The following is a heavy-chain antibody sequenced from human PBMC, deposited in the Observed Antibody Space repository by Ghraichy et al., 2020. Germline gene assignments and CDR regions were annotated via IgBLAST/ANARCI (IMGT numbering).Heavy chain of an antibody. CDR3: ARNLGEQPTSREFDY. CDR1: GGSISSGSYY. Sequence: SETLSLTCTVSGGSISSGSYYWSWIRQPAGKGLEWIGRIYTSGSTNYNPSLKSRVTISVDTSKNQFSLKLSSVTAADTAVYYCARNLGEQPTSREFDYWGQGTLVTVSS. D-gene: IGHD1/OR15-1a*01. J-gene: IGHJ4*02. V-gene: IGHV4-61*02. CDR2: IYTSGST.